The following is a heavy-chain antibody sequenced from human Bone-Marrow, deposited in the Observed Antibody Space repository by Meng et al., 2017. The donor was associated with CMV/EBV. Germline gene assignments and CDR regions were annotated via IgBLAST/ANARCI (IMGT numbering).Heavy chain of an antibody. CDR2: INHSGST. J-gene: IGHJ4*02. CDR1: GGSFSGYY. CDR3: ASLSRAQGKDY. Sequence: GSLRLSCAVYGGSFSGYYWSWIRQPPGKGLEWIGEINHSGSTNYNPSLKSRVTISVVTSKNQFSLKLSSVTAADTAVYYCASLSRAQGKDYWGQGTLVTVSS. V-gene: IGHV4-34*01. D-gene: IGHD4-23*01.